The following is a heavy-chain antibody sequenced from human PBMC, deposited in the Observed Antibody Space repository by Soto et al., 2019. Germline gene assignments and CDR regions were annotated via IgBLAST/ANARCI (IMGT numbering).Heavy chain of an antibody. J-gene: IGHJ6*03. D-gene: IGHD1-1*01. Sequence: EVQLLESGGGLVQPGGSLRLSCAASGFTFSSYAMSWVRQAPGKGLEWVSAISGSGGSTYYADSVKGRFTISRDNSKNTLYLKMNSLRAEDTAVYYCANIPVEHYYYYDMDVWGKGTTVTVSS. V-gene: IGHV3-23*01. CDR1: GFTFSSYA. CDR2: ISGSGGST. CDR3: ANIPVEHYYYYDMDV.